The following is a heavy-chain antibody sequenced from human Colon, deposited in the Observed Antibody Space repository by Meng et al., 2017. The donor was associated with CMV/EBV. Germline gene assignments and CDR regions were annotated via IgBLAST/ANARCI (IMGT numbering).Heavy chain of an antibody. V-gene: IGHV3-66*02. CDR3: VRDLRSRGGRGYYYYGMDV. D-gene: IGHD3-3*01. CDR1: GFTVSSNY. J-gene: IGHJ6*02. Sequence: GESLKISCAASGFTVSSNYMSWVRQAPGKGLEWVSVIYSGGSTYYADSVKGRFTISRDNSKNTLYLQMNSLRAEDTAVYYCVRDLRSRGGRGYYYYGMDVWGQGTTVTVSS. CDR2: IYSGGST.